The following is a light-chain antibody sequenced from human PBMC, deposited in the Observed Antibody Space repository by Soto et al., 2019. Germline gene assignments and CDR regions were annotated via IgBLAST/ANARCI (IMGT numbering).Light chain of an antibody. Sequence: EIVLTQSPGTLSLSPGERVTLSCRASQSVSTYLAWFQQKPGQAPRLLIYDASNRATGIPARFSGSGSGTDFTLTISSLEPEDFAVYYCQQRSVWVTFGQGTRLEI. CDR2: DAS. V-gene: IGKV3-11*01. CDR1: QSVSTY. CDR3: QQRSVWVT. J-gene: IGKJ5*01.